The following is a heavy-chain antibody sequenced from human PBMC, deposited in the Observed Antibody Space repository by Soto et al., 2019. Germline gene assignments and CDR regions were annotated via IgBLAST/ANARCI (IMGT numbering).Heavy chain of an antibody. V-gene: IGHV3-30*18. D-gene: IGHD3-10*01. CDR1: GFTFSSYG. J-gene: IGHJ6*02. Sequence: QVQLVESGGGVVQPGRSLRLSCAASGFTFSSYGMHWVRQAPGKGLEWVAVISYDGSNKYYADSVKGRFTISRDNSKNTLYLQMNSLSAEDTAVYYCAKDTVVRGVIYYYYGMDVWGQGTTVTVSS. CDR2: ISYDGSNK. CDR3: AKDTVVRGVIYYYYGMDV.